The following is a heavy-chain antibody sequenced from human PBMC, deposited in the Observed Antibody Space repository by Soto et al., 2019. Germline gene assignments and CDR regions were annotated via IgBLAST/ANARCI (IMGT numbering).Heavy chain of an antibody. Sequence: EVQLVESGGGLAQPGGSLRLSCAASGFGVSSSYMGWIRQAPGKGLEWVSSIYTGVTTYYAESVRGRFTTSTDSSRDTLYLQMSSLRVDDTAMYYCARHVGSYWYFDLWGRGTLVTVSS. V-gene: IGHV3-66*04. J-gene: IGHJ2*01. CDR3: ARHVGSYWYFDL. CDR2: IYTGVTT. CDR1: GFGVSSSY. D-gene: IGHD1-26*01.